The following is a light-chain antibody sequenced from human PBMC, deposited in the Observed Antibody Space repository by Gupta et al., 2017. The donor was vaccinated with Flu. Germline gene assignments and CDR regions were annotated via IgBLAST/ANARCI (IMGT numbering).Light chain of an antibody. CDR2: KAS. J-gene: IGKJ2*01. CDR3: QQSNSYSHA. Sequence: QMTQSPSTLSASVGDRVTITCRASQSISTWLAWYQQKPGKTPKLLIYKASTLESGVPSRFSGSGSGTEFTLTISSLQPDDFANYYCQQSNSYSHAFGQGTKLEIK. V-gene: IGKV1-5*03. CDR1: QSISTW.